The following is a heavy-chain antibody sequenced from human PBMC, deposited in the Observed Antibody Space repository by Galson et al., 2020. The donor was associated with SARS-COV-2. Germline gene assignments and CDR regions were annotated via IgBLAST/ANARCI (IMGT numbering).Heavy chain of an antibody. V-gene: IGHV3-66*01. J-gene: IGHJ4*02. D-gene: IGHD1-26*01. CDR2: IYSGGTT. Sequence: GGSLRLSCAASGFAVSDNYMSWVRQAPGKGLEWVSVIYSGGTTSYAGSVKGRFTISRDNSNNTLYLQMNSLRDEDTAVYYCARRSPDLLGGRDSWGQGTLVTVSS. CDR1: GFAVSDNY. CDR3: ARRSPDLLGGRDS.